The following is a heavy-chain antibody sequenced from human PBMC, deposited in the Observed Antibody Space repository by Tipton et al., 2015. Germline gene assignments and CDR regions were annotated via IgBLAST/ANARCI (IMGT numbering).Heavy chain of an antibody. CDR2: IYHSGNP. CDR3: ARVGTRQYWYFDL. J-gene: IGHJ2*01. V-gene: IGHV4-39*07. Sequence: TLSLTCTVSGGSISSPSYYWVWIRQSPGKGLEWVGKIYHSGNPSYNPSFRSRVTMSVDKSKNQFSLRLSSVTAADTAVYYCARVGTRQYWYFDLWGRGILVTVSS. CDR1: GGSISSPSYY. D-gene: IGHD1-7*01.